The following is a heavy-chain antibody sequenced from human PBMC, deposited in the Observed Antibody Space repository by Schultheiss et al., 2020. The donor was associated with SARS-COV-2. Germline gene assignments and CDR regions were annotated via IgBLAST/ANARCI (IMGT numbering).Heavy chain of an antibody. CDR3: SSSPRQQPNY. CDR2: ISWNSGSI. V-gene: IGHV3-9*01. J-gene: IGHJ4*02. D-gene: IGHD6-13*01. Sequence: GGSLRLSCAASGFTFDDYAMHWVRQAPGKGLEWVSGISWNSGSIGYADSVKGRFTISRDNAKNTLYLQMNSLRAEDTAVYYCSSSPRQQPNYWGQGTLVTVSS. CDR1: GFTFDDYA.